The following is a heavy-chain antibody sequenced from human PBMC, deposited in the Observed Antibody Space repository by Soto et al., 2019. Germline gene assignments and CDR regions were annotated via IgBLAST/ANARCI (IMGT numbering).Heavy chain of an antibody. Sequence: QVQLVESGGGVVQPGRSLRLSCAASGFTFSSYGMHWVRQAPGKGLEWVAVISYDGSNKYYADSVKGRFTISRDNSKNTLYLQMNSLRAEDTAVYYCASGYNRNYGVVYWGQGTLVTVSS. CDR1: GFTFSSYG. D-gene: IGHD1-7*01. CDR3: ASGYNRNYGVVY. CDR2: ISYDGSNK. V-gene: IGHV3-30*03. J-gene: IGHJ4*02.